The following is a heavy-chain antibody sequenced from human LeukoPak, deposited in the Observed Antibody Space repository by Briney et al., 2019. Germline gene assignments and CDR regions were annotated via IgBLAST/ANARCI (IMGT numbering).Heavy chain of an antibody. J-gene: IGHJ4*02. D-gene: IGHD3-22*01. Sequence: GGSLRLSCAASGFTFSGYGMSWVRQAPGKGLEWVSFIYSGDDTYYADSVKGRFTISRDNSKNTFHLQMNSLRAEDTAVYYCARRAGDYSHPYDYWGQGTLVTVSS. V-gene: IGHV3-53*01. CDR1: GFTFSGYG. CDR2: IYSGDDT. CDR3: ARRAGDYSHPYDY.